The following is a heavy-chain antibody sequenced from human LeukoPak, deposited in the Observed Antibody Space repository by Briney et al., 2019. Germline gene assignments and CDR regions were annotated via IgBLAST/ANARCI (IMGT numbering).Heavy chain of an antibody. CDR1: GYIITNLW. CDR2: ISPGDSDN. Sequence: ESLNISCKGAGYIITNLWIGWLHQTAGKGLGMVGIISPGDSDNKDQPFFQRHVTISADNSIRTDYLQRSSLKASDTAMYDCAIFNFLFGEVKKWSEPWGQGTQVTVSS. V-gene: IGHV5-51*07. J-gene: IGHJ5*02. CDR3: AIFNFLFGEVKKWSEP. D-gene: IGHD3-16*01.